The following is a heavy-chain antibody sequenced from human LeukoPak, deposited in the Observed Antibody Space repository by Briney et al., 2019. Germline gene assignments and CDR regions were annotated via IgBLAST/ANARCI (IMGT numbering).Heavy chain of an antibody. V-gene: IGHV3-33*08. CDR2: IWYDGSNK. Sequence: GSLRLSCAASGFTFGSYAMSWVRQAPGKGLEWVAVIWYDGSNKYYADSVKGRFTISRDNSKNTLYLQMNSLRAEDTAVYYCARVHSSGWYDFDYWGQGTLVTVSS. CDR1: GFTFGSYA. CDR3: ARVHSSGWYDFDY. D-gene: IGHD6-19*01. J-gene: IGHJ4*02.